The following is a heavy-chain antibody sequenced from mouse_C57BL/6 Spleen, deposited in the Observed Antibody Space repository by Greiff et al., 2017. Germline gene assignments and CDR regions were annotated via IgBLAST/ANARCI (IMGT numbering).Heavy chain of an antibody. Sequence: QVQLQQSGAELVRPGASVTLSCKASGYTFTDYEMHWVKQTPVHGLEWIGAIDPETGGTAYNQKFKGKAILTADKSSRTAYMELRSLTSEDSAVYYCTRSYYYGSRGDYYAMDYWGQGTSVTVSS. CDR2: IDPETGGT. CDR3: TRSYYYGSRGDYYAMDY. CDR1: GYTFTDYE. V-gene: IGHV1-15*01. D-gene: IGHD1-1*01. J-gene: IGHJ4*01.